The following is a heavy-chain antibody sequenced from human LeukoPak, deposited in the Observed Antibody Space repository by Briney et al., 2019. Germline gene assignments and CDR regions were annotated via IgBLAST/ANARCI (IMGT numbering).Heavy chain of an antibody. J-gene: IGHJ4*02. CDR1: GYTFTDYY. CDR2: VDPEDDET. CDR3: ATMGYYYGSGSYYATTNLVDY. V-gene: IGHV1-69-2*01. Sequence: ASVKISCKVSGYTFTDYYMHWVQQAPGKGLEWMGLVDPEDDETIYAEKFQGRVTITADTSTDTAYMELSSLRSEDTAVYYCATMGYYYGSGSYYATTNLVDYWGQGTLVTVSS. D-gene: IGHD3-10*01.